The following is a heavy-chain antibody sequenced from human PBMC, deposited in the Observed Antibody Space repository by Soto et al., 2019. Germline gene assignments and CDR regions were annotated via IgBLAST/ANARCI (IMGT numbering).Heavy chain of an antibody. CDR1: GVSFSGYY. Sequence: PSGTLSLTCAVYGVSFSGYYWSWILQPPGKGLEWIWEINHSVRSNANSSPKSRVTISGDSPKIQFSLKLSSVTAADTTVYFCARGGSGGSGSYCAGYCGQAALGTVSS. CDR2: INHSVRS. D-gene: IGHD3-10*01. V-gene: IGHV4-34*01. J-gene: IGHJ4*02. CDR3: ARGGSGGSGSYCAGY.